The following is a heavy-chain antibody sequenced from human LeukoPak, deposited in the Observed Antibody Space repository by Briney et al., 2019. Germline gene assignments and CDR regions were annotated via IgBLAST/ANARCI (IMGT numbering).Heavy chain of an antibody. J-gene: IGHJ3*02. CDR2: INPNSGGT. CDR3: ARVGITMPRDAFDI. Sequence: GASVKVSCKASGYTFTGYYMHWVRQAPGQGLEWMGWINPNSGGTNYAQKFQGRVTMTRDTSISTAYMELSRLRSDDTAVYYCARVGITMPRDAFDIWGQGTMVTVSS. CDR1: GYTFTGYY. D-gene: IGHD3-10*01. V-gene: IGHV1-2*02.